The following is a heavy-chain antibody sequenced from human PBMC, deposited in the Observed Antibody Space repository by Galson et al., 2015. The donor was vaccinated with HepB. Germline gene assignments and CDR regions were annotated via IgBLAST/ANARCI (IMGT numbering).Heavy chain of an antibody. D-gene: IGHD1-26*01. J-gene: IGHJ4*02. V-gene: IGHV3-66*01. Sequence: SLRLSCAASGFTVSSNYMSWVRQAPGKGLEWVSVIYSGGSTYYADSVKGRFTISRDNSKNTLYLQMNSLRAEDTAVYYCAREGKWELPLIRKVDYWGQGTLVTVSS. CDR2: IYSGGST. CDR3: AREGKWELPLIRKVDY. CDR1: GFTVSSNY.